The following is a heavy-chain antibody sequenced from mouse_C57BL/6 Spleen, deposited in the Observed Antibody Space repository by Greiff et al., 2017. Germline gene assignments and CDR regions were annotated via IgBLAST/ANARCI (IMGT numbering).Heavy chain of an antibody. Sequence: VQLQQPGAELVKPGASVKMSCKASGYTFTSYWITWVKQRPGQGLEWIGDIYPGSGSTNYNEKFKSKATLTVDTSSSTAYMQLSSLTSEDSAVYYGARSDGYYVGWYFDVWGTGTTLTVSS. V-gene: IGHV1-55*01. D-gene: IGHD2-3*01. CDR3: ARSDGYYVGWYFDV. CDR1: GYTFTSYW. CDR2: IYPGSGST. J-gene: IGHJ1*03.